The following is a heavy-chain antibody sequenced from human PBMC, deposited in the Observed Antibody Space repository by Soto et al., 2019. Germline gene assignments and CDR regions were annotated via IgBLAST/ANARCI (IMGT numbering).Heavy chain of an antibody. V-gene: IGHV1-2*04. J-gene: IGHJ3*02. CDR3: ARDLPGIGGRGLAFDI. CDR1: GYTFSDYY. CDR2: INPNSGGT. D-gene: IGHD3-10*01. Sequence: ASVKVSCKASGYTFSDYYMHWVRQAPGQGLEWMGWINPNSGGTKYAQKFQVWVTMTRDTSISTAYMELSRLRSDDTAVYYCARDLPGIGGRGLAFDIWGQGTMVTVSS.